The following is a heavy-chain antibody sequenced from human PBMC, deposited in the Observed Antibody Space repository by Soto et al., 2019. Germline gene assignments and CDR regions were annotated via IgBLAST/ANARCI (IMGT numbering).Heavy chain of an antibody. V-gene: IGHV3-74*01. Sequence: EVQLVESGGGLVQPGGSLRLSCAVSGFTFSDYWMNWVRQAPGKGLVWVSRIYTDGSRTNYADSVKGRFTISRDNAESTLYHQMNVLRSEETAVYYCVREVRASYDVDICSQWTMVTVSS. J-gene: IGHJ3*02. D-gene: IGHD3-3*01. CDR3: VREVRASYDVDI. CDR1: GFTFSDYW. CDR2: IYTDGSRT.